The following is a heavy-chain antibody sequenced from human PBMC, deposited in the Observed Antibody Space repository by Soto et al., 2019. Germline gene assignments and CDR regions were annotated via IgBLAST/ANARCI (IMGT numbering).Heavy chain of an antibody. J-gene: IGHJ4*02. CDR2: FDPEDGET. D-gene: IGHD3-3*01. CDR3: AGSTNLRFLEWLLDY. Sequence: ASVKVSCKVSGYTLTELSMHWVRQAPGKGLEWMGGFDPEDGETIYAQKFQGRVTMTEDTSTDTAYMELSSLRSEDTAVYYCAGSTNLRFLEWLLDYWGQGTLVTVSS. V-gene: IGHV1-24*01. CDR1: GYTLTELS.